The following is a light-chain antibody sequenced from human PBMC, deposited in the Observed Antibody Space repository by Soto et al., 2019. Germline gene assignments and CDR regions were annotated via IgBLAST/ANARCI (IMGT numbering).Light chain of an antibody. Sequence: ETVMTQSPATLSVSPGERATLSCRASQSVYSNLAWYQQKPGQAPRLLIYGASTRATGLPARFSGSGSGTEFPLTISSLQSEDFAVYYYQQYQNWPLTFGGGTKVEIK. CDR3: QQYQNWPLT. V-gene: IGKV3-15*01. CDR2: GAS. J-gene: IGKJ4*02. CDR1: QSVYSN.